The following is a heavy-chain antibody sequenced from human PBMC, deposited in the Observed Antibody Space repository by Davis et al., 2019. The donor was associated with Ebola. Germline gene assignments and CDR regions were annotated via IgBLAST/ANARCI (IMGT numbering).Heavy chain of an antibody. V-gene: IGHV3-15*01. Sequence: GESLKISCAASGFTFSNAWMRWVRQAPGKGLEWVGRIKSKTDGGTTDYAAPVKGRFTISRDDSKNTLYLQMNSLKTEDTAVYYCTTVDRRTRVDYWGQGTLVTVSS. J-gene: IGHJ4*02. CDR1: GFTFSNAW. CDR3: TTVDRRTRVDY. CDR2: IKSKTDGGTT.